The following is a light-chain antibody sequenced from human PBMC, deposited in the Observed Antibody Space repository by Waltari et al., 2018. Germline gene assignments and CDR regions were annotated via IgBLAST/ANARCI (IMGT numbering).Light chain of an antibody. CDR2: WAS. CDR1: QRVLYSSNNKNY. CDR3: QQYYSTPYT. V-gene: IGKV4-1*01. Sequence: DIVMTQSPDSLAVSLGEGAAIHCKSSQRVLYSSNNKNYLAWYQQKPGQPPKLLIYWASTRETGVPDRFSGSGSGTDFTLTISSLQAEDVAVYYCQQYYSTPYTFGQGTKLEIK. J-gene: IGKJ2*01.